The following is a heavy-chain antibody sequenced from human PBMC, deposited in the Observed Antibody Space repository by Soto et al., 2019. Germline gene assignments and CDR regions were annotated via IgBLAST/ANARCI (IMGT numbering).Heavy chain of an antibody. CDR2: IYYSGST. D-gene: IGHD3-10*01. CDR1: GGSINSYY. CDR3: ARPSMVRGVIRYFDL. Sequence: QVQLQESGPGLVKPSETLSLTCTVSGGSINSYYWSWIRQPPGKGLEWIGYIYYSGSTNYNPSLNSRDTISVDTSKNHFSLKLSSVTAADTAVYYCARPSMVRGVIRYFDLWGRGTLVTVSS. J-gene: IGHJ2*01. V-gene: IGHV4-59*08.